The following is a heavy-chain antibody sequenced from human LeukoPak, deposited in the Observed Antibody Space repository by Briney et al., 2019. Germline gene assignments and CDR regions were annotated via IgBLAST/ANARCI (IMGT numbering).Heavy chain of an antibody. CDR3: AKDSEAQWLWD. J-gene: IGHJ3*01. CDR1: GFTFDDYA. Sequence: QPGRSLRLSCAASGFTFDDYAMHWVRQAPGKGLEWVSGISWNSGSIGYADSVKGRFTISRDNAKNSLYLQMNSLRAEDTALYYCAKDSEAQWLWDWGQGTMVTVSS. V-gene: IGHV3-9*01. D-gene: IGHD6-19*01. CDR2: ISWNSGSI.